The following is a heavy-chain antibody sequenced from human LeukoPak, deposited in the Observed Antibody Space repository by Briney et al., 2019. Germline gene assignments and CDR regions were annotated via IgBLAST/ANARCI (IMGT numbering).Heavy chain of an antibody. J-gene: IGHJ4*02. D-gene: IGHD6-19*01. V-gene: IGHV4-34*01. CDR1: GGSFSGYY. Sequence: SETLSLTCAVYGGSFSGYYWSWIRQPPGKGLEWIGEINHSGSTNYNPSLKSRVTISVDTSKSQFSLKLSSVTAADTAVYYCARIGTVCGCPDWWGQGTLVTVSS. CDR3: ARIGTVCGCPDW. CDR2: INHSGST.